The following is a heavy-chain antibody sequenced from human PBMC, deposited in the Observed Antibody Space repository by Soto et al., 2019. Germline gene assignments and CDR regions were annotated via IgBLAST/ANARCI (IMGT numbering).Heavy chain of an antibody. Sequence: EVQLVESGGGLVQPGGSLRLSCAASGFIFSSYWMSWVRQAPGKGLEWVANIKQDGRDIYYVDSVRGRFIVSRDNARNSLYLQMNSLRSEDTAVFFCAREGDGNCTTASCYNGWFDSWGPGNLFAASS. D-gene: IGHD2-2*01. CDR3: AREGDGNCTTASCYNGWFDS. V-gene: IGHV3-7*01. CDR1: GFIFSSYW. CDR2: IKQDGRDI. J-gene: IGHJ5*01.